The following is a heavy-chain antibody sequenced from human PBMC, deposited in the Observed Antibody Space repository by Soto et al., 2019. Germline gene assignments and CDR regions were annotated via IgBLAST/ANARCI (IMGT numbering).Heavy chain of an antibody. D-gene: IGHD1-26*01. CDR3: ARVSNYPYYYYYYMDV. CDR2: IYYSGST. CDR1: GGSISSGGYY. J-gene: IGHJ6*03. V-gene: IGHV4-61*08. Sequence: PSETLSLTCTVSGGSISSGGYYWSWIRQHPGKGLEWIGYIYYSGSTNYNPSLKSRVTISVDTSKNQFSLKLSSVTAADTAVYYCARVSNYPYYYYYYMDVWGKGTTVPVSS.